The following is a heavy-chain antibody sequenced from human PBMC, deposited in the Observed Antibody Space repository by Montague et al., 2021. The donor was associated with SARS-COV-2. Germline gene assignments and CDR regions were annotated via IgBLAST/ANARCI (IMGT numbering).Heavy chain of an antibody. CDR1: GGSISSNNW. CDR3: AGVGSGSSWLVGWFDP. V-gene: IGHV4-4*02. Sequence: SETLSLTCAVSGGSISSNNWWSWVRQPPGKVLEWIGEIYHSGSTNYSPSLKSRVTISVDKSKNQFSLKLTSLTAADTAVYYCAGVGSGSSWLVGWFDPWGQGTLVTVSS. J-gene: IGHJ5*02. CDR2: IYHSGST. D-gene: IGHD6-13*01.